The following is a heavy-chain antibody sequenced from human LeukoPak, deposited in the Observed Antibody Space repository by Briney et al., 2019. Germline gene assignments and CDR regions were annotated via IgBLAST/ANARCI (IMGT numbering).Heavy chain of an antibody. Sequence: PGGSLRLSCAASGFAVSSNYMSWVRQAPGKGLEGVSSISSSSSYIYYADSVKGRFTIPRDNAKNSLYLQMNSLRAEDTAVYYCARARGPSGSGSYGGYWGQGTLVTVSS. V-gene: IGHV3-21*01. CDR1: GFAVSSNY. CDR2: ISSSSSYI. CDR3: ARARGPSGSGSYGGY. D-gene: IGHD3-10*01. J-gene: IGHJ4*02.